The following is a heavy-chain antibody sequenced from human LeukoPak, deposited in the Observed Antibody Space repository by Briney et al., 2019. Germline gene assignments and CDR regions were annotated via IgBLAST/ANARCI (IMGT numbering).Heavy chain of an antibody. D-gene: IGHD3-10*01. Sequence: GGSLRLSCAVSGFSVSNTYMNWVRQAPGKGLECVSVIYTGGTTYNADSVKGRFTISRDNSKNTLYLQMNSLRAEDTAVYYCAKDLGTMVRGVILGALDYWGQGTLVTVSS. CDR2: IYTGGTT. V-gene: IGHV3-53*01. CDR3: AKDLGTMVRGVILGALDY. J-gene: IGHJ4*02. CDR1: GFSVSNTY.